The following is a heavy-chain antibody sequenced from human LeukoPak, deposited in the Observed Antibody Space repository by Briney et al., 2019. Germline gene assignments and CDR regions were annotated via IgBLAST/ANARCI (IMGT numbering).Heavy chain of an antibody. J-gene: IGHJ4*02. CDR3: ARFPEDGYGPDPRL. CDR1: GGSFSGFY. Sequence: SETLSLTCAVYGGSFSGFYWSWIRQPPGKGLEWIGEISHRGSTTYSPSLKSRVTISVDTSNNHFSLKLSSVTAADTAVYFCARFPEDGYGPDPRLWGQGTLVTVSS. V-gene: IGHV4-34*01. CDR2: ISHRGST. D-gene: IGHD5-24*01.